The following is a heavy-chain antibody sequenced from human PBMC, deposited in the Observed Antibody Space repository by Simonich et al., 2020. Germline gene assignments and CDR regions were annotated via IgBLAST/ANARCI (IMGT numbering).Heavy chain of an antibody. CDR2: INSDGSST. V-gene: IGHV3-74*01. Sequence: EVQLVESGGGLVQPGGSLRLSCAASGFTFSSYWMHWVRQAPGKGRVWVARINSDGSSTSYAYSGKGLFTISRDNAKNTLYLQRNRLRAEDTAVYYCARDYSNYDAFDIWGQGTMVTVSS. CDR1: GFTFSSYW. CDR3: ARDYSNYDAFDI. D-gene: IGHD4-4*01. J-gene: IGHJ3*02.